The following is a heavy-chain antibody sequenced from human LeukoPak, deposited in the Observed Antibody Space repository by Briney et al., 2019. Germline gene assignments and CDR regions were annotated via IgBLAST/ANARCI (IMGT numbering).Heavy chain of an antibody. CDR1: GLTFSSYA. V-gene: IGHV4-34*01. J-gene: IGHJ4*02. D-gene: IGHD6-13*01. CDR2: INHSGST. Sequence: GSLRLSCAASGLTFSSYAMSWIRQPPGKGLEWIGEINHSGSTNYNPSLKSRVTISVDTSKNQFSLKLSSVTAADTAVYYCARGNRGLAAVSFDYWGQGTLVTVSS. CDR3: ARGNRGLAAVSFDY.